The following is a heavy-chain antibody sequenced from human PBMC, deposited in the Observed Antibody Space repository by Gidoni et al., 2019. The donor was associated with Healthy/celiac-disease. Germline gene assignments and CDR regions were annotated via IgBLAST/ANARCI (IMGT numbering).Heavy chain of an antibody. CDR2: ISGSGGST. J-gene: IGHJ4*02. CDR3: ARIYGGNSPEGY. D-gene: IGHD4-17*01. CDR1: GCTFSSYA. Sequence: EVQLLESGGGLVQTGGSRRLSCAASGCTFSSYAMSWVRQAPGQGLACVASISGSGGSTYFADSVKGRFTISRDTSKNPLYLQMNSLRAEDTAVSYCARIYGGNSPEGYWGQGTLVTVSS. V-gene: IGHV3-23*01.